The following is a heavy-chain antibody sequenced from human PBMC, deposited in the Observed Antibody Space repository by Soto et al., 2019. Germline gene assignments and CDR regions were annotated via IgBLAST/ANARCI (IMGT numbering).Heavy chain of an antibody. CDR3: ARGGYSYGYRLGYFDY. J-gene: IGHJ4*02. Sequence: LRLSCAASGFTFSSYGMHWVRQAPGKGLEWVAVIWYDGSNKYYADSVKGRFTISRDNSKNTLYLQMNSLRAEDTAVYYCARGGYSYGYRLGYFDYWGQGTLVTVSS. D-gene: IGHD5-18*01. CDR2: IWYDGSNK. V-gene: IGHV3-33*01. CDR1: GFTFSSYG.